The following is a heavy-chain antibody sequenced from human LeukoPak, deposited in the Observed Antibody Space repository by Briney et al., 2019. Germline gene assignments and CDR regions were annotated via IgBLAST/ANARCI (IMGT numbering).Heavy chain of an antibody. V-gene: IGHV1-3*01. CDR3: ARDIAVAGTVWFDP. D-gene: IGHD6-19*01. J-gene: IGHJ5*02. Sequence: ASVKVSCKASGYTFTSYAMHWVRQAPGQRLEWMGWINAGNGNTKYSQKFQGRVTITRDTSASTAYIELSSLRSEDTAVYYCARDIAVAGTVWFDPWGQGTLVTVSS. CDR2: INAGNGNT. CDR1: GYTFTSYA.